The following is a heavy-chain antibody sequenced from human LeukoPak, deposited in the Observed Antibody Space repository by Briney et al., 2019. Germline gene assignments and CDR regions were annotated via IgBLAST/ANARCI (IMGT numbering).Heavy chain of an antibody. CDR1: GFTFSSYS. V-gene: IGHV3-21*01. J-gene: IGHJ4*02. Sequence: GGSLRLSCAASGFTFSSYSMNWVRQAPGKGLEWVSSISSSSSYIYYADSVKGRFTISRDNAKNSLYLQMNSLRAEDTAVYYCARDPEVYGSGSYYFDYWGQGTLVTVSS. CDR3: ARDPEVYGSGSYYFDY. CDR2: ISSSSSYI. D-gene: IGHD3-10*01.